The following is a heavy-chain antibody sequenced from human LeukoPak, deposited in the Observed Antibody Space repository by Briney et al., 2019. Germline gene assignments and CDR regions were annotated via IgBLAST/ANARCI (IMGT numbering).Heavy chain of an antibody. Sequence: GGSLRLSCAASGFTFSSYAMSWVRQAPGKGLDWVSAISGSGGSTYYADSVKGRFTISRDNSKNTLYLQMNSLRAEDTAVYYCAKRAPTRDYCYDNMDVWGKGTTVTVSS. V-gene: IGHV3-23*01. CDR2: ISGSGGST. CDR3: AKRAPTRDYCYDNMDV. J-gene: IGHJ6*03. CDR1: GFTFSSYA.